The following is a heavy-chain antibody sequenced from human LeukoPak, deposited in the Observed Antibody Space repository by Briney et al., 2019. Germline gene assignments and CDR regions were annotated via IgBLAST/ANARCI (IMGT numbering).Heavy chain of an antibody. CDR2: FDPEDGKT. V-gene: IGHV1-24*01. D-gene: IGHD3-22*01. J-gene: IGHJ5*02. CDR1: GYSLSELS. Sequence: GASVKVSCKVSGYSLSELSMHWVRQAPGKGLEWMGGFDPEDGKTINAQKFQRRLTMTEDTSTDTAYMELSSLRSEDTAVYYCTTVRFEVDSSGYYHNYFDPWGQGTLVTVSS. CDR3: TTVRFEVDSSGYYHNYFDP.